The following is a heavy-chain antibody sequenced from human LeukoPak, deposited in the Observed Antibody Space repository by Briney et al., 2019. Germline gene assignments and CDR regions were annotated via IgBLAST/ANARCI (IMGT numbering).Heavy chain of an antibody. Sequence: SETLSLTCTVSGGSISSYYWSWIRQPPGKGLELIGFIYYSGSTSYNPSLKSRVTISVDPSKSQFSLKLSSVIAADTAVYYCARRAYSSGFDYIDYWGQGTLVTVSS. CDR3: ARRAYSSGFDYIDY. V-gene: IGHV4-59*08. D-gene: IGHD6-19*01. J-gene: IGHJ4*02. CDR2: IYYSGST. CDR1: GGSISSYY.